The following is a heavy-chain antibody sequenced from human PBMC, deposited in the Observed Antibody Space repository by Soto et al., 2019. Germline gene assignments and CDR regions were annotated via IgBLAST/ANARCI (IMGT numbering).Heavy chain of an antibody. CDR2: IISILGIA. Sequence: ASVQVSCKASGGTFSSYTISWVRQAPGQGLELMGRIISILGIANYVQKFQGRVTITADKSTSTAYMELSSLRSEDTAVYYCARDRCSSTSCYGAFDIWGQGTMVTVSS. CDR3: ARDRCSSTSCYGAFDI. CDR1: GGTFSSYT. D-gene: IGHD2-2*01. V-gene: IGHV1-69*04. J-gene: IGHJ3*02.